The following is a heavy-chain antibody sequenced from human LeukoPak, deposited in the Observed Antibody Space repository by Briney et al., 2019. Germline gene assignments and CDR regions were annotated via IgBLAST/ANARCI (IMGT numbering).Heavy chain of an antibody. V-gene: IGHV3-21*01. D-gene: IGHD3-3*01. CDR2: LYSSSNYI. J-gene: IGHJ4*02. Sequence: PGGSLRLSCAGSGFNFNNYCMNWVRQAPGKGLEWVSSLYSSSNYIYYADSVKGRFTISRDNAKNSLYLQMNSLRAEDTAVYYCARDLTDDFWSGYHFDSWGQGTLVTVSS. CDR1: GFNFNNYC. CDR3: ARDLTDDFWSGYHFDS.